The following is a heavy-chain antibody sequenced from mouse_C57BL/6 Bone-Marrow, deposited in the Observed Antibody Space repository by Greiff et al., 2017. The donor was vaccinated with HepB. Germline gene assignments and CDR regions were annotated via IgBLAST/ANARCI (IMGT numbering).Heavy chain of an antibody. V-gene: IGHV1-72*01. CDR1: GYTFTSYW. D-gene: IGHD1-1*02. Sequence: VKLQESGAELVKPGASVKLSCKASGYTFTSYWMHWVKQRPGRGLEWIGRIDPNSGGTKYNEKFKSKATLTVDKPSSTAYMQLSSLTSEDSAVYYCASGGGRKYYYAMDYWGQGTSVTVSS. CDR3: ASGGGRKYYYAMDY. J-gene: IGHJ4*01. CDR2: IDPNSGGT.